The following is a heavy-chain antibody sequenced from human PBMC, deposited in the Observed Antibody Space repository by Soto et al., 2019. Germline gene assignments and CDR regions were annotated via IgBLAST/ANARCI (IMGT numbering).Heavy chain of an antibody. CDR3: ASDPARIAVAAPIDY. V-gene: IGHV3-21*01. J-gene: IGHJ4*02. D-gene: IGHD6-19*01. CDR1: GFTYSSYS. Sequence: EVQLVESGGGLVKPGGSLRLSCAASGFTYSSYSMNWVRQAPGKGLEWVSSISSSSSYIYYADSVTGRFTISRDNAKNSLYLQLNSLRAEDTAVYYCASDPARIAVAAPIDYWGQGTLVTVSS. CDR2: ISSSSSYI.